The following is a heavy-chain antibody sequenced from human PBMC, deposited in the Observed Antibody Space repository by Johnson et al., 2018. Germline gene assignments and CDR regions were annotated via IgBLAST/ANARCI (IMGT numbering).Heavy chain of an antibody. Sequence: QVQLVQSGAEVKKPGSSVKVSCKASGGTFNNYAISWVRQAPGQGLEWMGRIIPIFGTVNYAQRFQGRVTITADESTSTAYMDLNTLRSEDTAVYYCASGLGTTIQLGYYGSDVWGQGTTVIVSS. CDR1: GGTFNNYA. D-gene: IGHD3-16*01. CDR3: ASGLGTTIQLGYYGSDV. J-gene: IGHJ6*02. CDR2: IIPIFGTV. V-gene: IGHV1-69*15.